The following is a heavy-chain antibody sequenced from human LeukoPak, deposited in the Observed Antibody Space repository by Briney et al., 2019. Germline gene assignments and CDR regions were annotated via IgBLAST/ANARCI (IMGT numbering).Heavy chain of an antibody. CDR3: ARDLWDVDTAMVLRGFDY. Sequence: GGTLRLSCAASGFTFDDYAMHWVRHAPGKGLEWVSGISWNGGSIGYADSVKGRFTISRDNAKNSLYLQMNSLRAEDTAVYYCARDLWDVDTAMVLRGFDYWGQGTLVTVSS. CDR1: GFTFDDYA. CDR2: ISWNGGSI. J-gene: IGHJ4*02. V-gene: IGHV3-9*01. D-gene: IGHD5-18*01.